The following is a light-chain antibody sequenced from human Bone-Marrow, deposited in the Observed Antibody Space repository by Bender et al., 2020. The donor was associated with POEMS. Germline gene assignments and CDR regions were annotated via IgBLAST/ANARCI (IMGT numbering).Light chain of an antibody. CDR3: CSYAASDTFL. CDR1: SSDVGSYNL. CDR2: EAT. V-gene: IGLV2-23*02. J-gene: IGLJ2*01. Sequence: QSALTQPASVSGSPGQSITISCTGTSSDVGSYNLVSWYQQHPGKAPKLMIYEATQRPAGVSDRFSGFKSGNTASLTISEIQAEDEAFYYCCSYAASDTFLFGGGTKVTVL.